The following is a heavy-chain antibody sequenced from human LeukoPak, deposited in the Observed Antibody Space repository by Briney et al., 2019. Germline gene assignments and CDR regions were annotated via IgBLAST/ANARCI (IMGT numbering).Heavy chain of an antibody. Sequence: PGGSLRLSCAASGFTFSSYAMSWVRQAPGKGLEWVSAISGSGGSTYYADSVKGRFTISRDNDKNTLYLQMDSLRAEDTAIYYCARVSILEWLLWGHFDYWGQGTRVIVSS. CDR2: ISGSGGST. CDR1: GFTFSSYA. J-gene: IGHJ4*02. D-gene: IGHD3-3*01. V-gene: IGHV3-23*01. CDR3: ARVSILEWLLWGHFDY.